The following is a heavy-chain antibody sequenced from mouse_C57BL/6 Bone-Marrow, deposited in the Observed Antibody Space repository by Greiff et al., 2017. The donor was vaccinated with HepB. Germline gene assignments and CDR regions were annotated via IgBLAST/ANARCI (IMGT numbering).Heavy chain of an antibody. D-gene: IGHD4-1*01. CDR2: ISDGGSYT. Sequence: EVQGVESGGGLVKPGGSLKLSCAASGFTFSSYAMSWVRQTPEKRLEWVATISDGGSYTYYPDNVKGRFTISRDNAKNKLYLQMSHLKSEDTAMYYCARLGAWFAYWGQGTLVTVSA. CDR3: ARLGAWFAY. V-gene: IGHV5-4*01. J-gene: IGHJ3*01. CDR1: GFTFSSYA.